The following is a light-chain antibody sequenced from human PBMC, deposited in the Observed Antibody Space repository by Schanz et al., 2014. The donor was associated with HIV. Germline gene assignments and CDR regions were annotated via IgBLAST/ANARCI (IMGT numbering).Light chain of an antibody. V-gene: IGLV2-14*03. CDR3: NSFTTSNTCV. Sequence: QSALTQPASVSGSPGQSITISCHGTNYDIGGNDFVSWYQQHPGEAPKLLIYAVTDRPSGISNRFSGSKSANTASLTISGLQAEDEADYYCNSFTTSNTCVFGGGTKLTVL. CDR2: AVT. CDR1: NYDIGGNDF. J-gene: IGLJ3*02.